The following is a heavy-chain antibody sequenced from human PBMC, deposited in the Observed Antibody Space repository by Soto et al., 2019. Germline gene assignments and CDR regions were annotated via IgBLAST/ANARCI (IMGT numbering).Heavy chain of an antibody. Sequence: GESLKISCKGSGYSFTSYWIGWVRQMPGKGLEWMGIIYPGDSDTRYSPSFQGQVTISADKSISTAYLQWSSLKASDTAMYYCARQHVLRYFDWLLYPDAFDIWGQGTMVTVSS. D-gene: IGHD3-9*01. CDR3: ARQHVLRYFDWLLYPDAFDI. V-gene: IGHV5-51*01. J-gene: IGHJ3*02. CDR2: IYPGDSDT. CDR1: GYSFTSYW.